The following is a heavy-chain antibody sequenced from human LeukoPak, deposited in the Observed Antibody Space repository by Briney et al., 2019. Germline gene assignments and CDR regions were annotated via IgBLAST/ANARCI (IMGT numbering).Heavy chain of an antibody. J-gene: IGHJ5*02. CDR1: GLTFNPYW. V-gene: IGHV3-48*01. CDR3: ARDTGSRGWFDP. D-gene: IGHD1-26*01. CDR2: ISSSSSTI. Sequence: GGSLRLSCIGSGLTFNPYWMMWVRQAPGKGLDWVSYISSSSSTIYYADSVKGRFTISRDNAKNSLYLQMNSLRAEDTAVYYCARDTGSRGWFDPWGQGTLVTVSS.